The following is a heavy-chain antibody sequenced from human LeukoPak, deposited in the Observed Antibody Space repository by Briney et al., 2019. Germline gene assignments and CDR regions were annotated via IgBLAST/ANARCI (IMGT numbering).Heavy chain of an antibody. CDR1: GFIFSAYW. Sequence: GGSLRLSCVGSGFIFSAYWMAWVRQAPGKGPEGVANINEDGGEERYVDSVRGRFTISRDNAKNSLYLQMNSLRAEDTALYYCAKDIVRFGELSPRYFDLWGRGALVTVSS. J-gene: IGHJ2*01. CDR3: AKDIVRFGELSPRYFDL. V-gene: IGHV3-7*03. D-gene: IGHD3-10*01. CDR2: INEDGGEE.